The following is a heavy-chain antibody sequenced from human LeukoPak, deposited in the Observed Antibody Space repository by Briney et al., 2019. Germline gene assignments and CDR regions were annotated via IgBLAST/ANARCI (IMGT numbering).Heavy chain of an antibody. CDR1: GGSISSYY. CDR3: ARSPTYGGYPANFDY. Sequence: SETLSLTCTVSGGSISSYYWSWIRQPPGKGLEWIGYIYYSGSTNYNPSLKSRVTISVDTSKNQFSLKLSSVTAADTAVYYCARSPTYGGYPANFDYWGQGTLVTFSP. CDR2: IYYSGST. D-gene: IGHD5-12*01. V-gene: IGHV4-59*01. J-gene: IGHJ4*02.